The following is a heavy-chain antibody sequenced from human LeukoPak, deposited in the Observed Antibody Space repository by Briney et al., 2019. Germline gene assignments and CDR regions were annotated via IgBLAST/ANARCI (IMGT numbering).Heavy chain of an antibody. CDR1: GFTFSSSA. J-gene: IGHJ4*02. V-gene: IGHV3-23*01. CDR2: ISNNGGYT. CDR3: ARDGGQVNFDY. D-gene: IGHD3-16*01. Sequence: PGGSLRLSCAASGFTFSSSAMSWVRQAPGKGLEWVSAISNNGGYTYYADSVQGRFTISRDNSKSTLCLQMNSLRAEDTAVYYCARDGGQVNFDYWGQGTLVTVSS.